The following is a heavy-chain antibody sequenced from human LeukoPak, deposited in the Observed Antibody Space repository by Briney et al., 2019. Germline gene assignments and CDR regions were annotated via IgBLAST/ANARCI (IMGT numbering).Heavy chain of an antibody. D-gene: IGHD3-22*01. CDR3: ARDPYYYDSSGYYLDY. CDR2: INPSGGST. Sequence: GASVKVSCKASGYTFTGYYIYWVRQAPGQGLEWMGIINPSGGSTSYAQKFQGRVTMTRDTSTSTVYMELSSLRSEDTAVYYCARDPYYYDSSGYYLDYWGQGTLVTVSS. V-gene: IGHV1-46*01. CDR1: GYTFTGYY. J-gene: IGHJ4*02.